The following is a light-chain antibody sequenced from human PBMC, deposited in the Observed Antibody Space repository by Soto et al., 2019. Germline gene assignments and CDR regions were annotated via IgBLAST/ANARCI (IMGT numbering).Light chain of an antibody. CDR2: GAS. CDR1: QSIGSSF. V-gene: IGKV3-20*01. Sequence: EIVLTQSPATLSLSPGEGAALSCRASQSIGSSFLAWYQQKPGQAPRLLIYGASSRATGIPDRFSGSGSGTDFTLTISRLEPEDFAVYYCQQYDSSPYTFGQGTKLEIK. CDR3: QQYDSSPYT. J-gene: IGKJ2*01.